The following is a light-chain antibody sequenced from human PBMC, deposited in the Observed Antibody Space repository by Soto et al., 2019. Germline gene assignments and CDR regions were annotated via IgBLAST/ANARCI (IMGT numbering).Light chain of an antibody. CDR1: QDVRDD. J-gene: IGKJ1*01. CDR3: LQYSSYPWT. CDR2: EAS. Sequence: DIQMTQSPSSLSASVGDRVTITCRASQDVRDDLGWYQQTPGKAPERLIYEASTLHRGVPSRFSGSGSGTEFTLTISSLQPEDFAPYYCLQYSSYPWTFGQGTNVEIK. V-gene: IGKV1-17*01.